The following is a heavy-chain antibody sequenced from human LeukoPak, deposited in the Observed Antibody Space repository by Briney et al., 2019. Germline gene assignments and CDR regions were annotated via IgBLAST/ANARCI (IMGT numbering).Heavy chain of an antibody. CDR2: IDSTGAYT. CDR3: AKGSAAGRPYYFDY. V-gene: IGHV3-23*01. Sequence: QPGGSLRLSCATSGFTFNTYAMSWVRQAPGKGLEWVSAIDSTGAYTWYADSVKGRFTISKDSSKTILYLQVNSLRAEDAAVYFCAKGSAAGRPYYFDYWGQGTLVTVSS. CDR1: GFTFNTYA. D-gene: IGHD6-25*01. J-gene: IGHJ4*02.